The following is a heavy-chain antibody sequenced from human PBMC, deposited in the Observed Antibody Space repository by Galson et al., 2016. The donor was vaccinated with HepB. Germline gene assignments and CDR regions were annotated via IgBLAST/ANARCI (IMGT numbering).Heavy chain of an antibody. CDR1: GFAFTAYE. Sequence: SLRLSCATSGFAFTAYEVHWVRQAPGKGLEWVAVMSPGGNIKLYADSVEGRFTISRDNSRNTLYLEMNSLGPEDTAVYYRAKDQIPGAPDFFDYWGQGTLVTVSS. CDR3: AKDQIPGAPDFFDY. J-gene: IGHJ4*02. CDR2: MSPGGNIK. D-gene: IGHD2-21*01. V-gene: IGHV3-30*18.